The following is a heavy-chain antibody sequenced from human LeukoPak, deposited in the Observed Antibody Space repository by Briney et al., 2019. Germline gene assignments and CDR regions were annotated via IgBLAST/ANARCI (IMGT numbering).Heavy chain of an antibody. V-gene: IGHV3-23*01. J-gene: IGHJ4*02. D-gene: IGHD2-2*01. CDR3: AKRRYCISISCHDFDY. CDR2: ISAGGDSP. Sequence: GGSLRLSCAASGFTFSSYAMSWVRQAPGQGLEWVSAISAGGDSPYYADSVEGRFSISRDNSKNTLYLQMNSLRAGDTAVYYCAKRRYCISISCHDFDYWGQGTLVTVSS. CDR1: GFTFSSYA.